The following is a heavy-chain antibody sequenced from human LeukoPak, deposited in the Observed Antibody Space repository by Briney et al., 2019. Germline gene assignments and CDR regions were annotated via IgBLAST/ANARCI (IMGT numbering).Heavy chain of an antibody. V-gene: IGHV4-39*01. CDR2: IYYSGST. Sequence: SETLPLTCTVSGGSISSSSYYWGWIRQPPGKGLEWIGSIYYSGSTYYNPSLKSRVTISVDTSKNQFSLKLSSVTAADTTVYYCARSEYYYDSSGYYFGWFDPWGQGTLVTVSS. CDR3: ARSEYYYDSSGYYFGWFDP. CDR1: GGSISSSSYY. D-gene: IGHD3-22*01. J-gene: IGHJ5*02.